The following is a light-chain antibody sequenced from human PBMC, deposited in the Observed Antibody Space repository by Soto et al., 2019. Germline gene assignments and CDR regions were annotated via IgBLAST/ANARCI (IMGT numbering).Light chain of an antibody. CDR1: SSDVGGCNY. V-gene: IGLV2-14*03. Sequence: QSALTQPASVAGSPGQSITIACTGTSSDVGGCNYVSWYQLHPGKAPRLVIYDVSIRPPTVSDRFSGSTSGNTASLTISGVQAEDEADYYCSSYTATRTVVFGGGTKLTVL. CDR2: DVS. J-gene: IGLJ3*02. CDR3: SSYTATRTVV.